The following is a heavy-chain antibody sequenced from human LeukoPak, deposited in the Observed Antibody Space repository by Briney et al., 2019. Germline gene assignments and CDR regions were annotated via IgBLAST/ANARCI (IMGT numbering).Heavy chain of an antibody. D-gene: IGHD2-2*01. CDR1: GFTFSSYS. Sequence: GGSLRLSCAASGFTFSSYSMNWVRQAPGKGLEWISYISSSSDTIYYAGSVKGRFTISRDNAKNSLFLQMSSLRAEDTAVYYCAVCCSSSDCYDSASKKYFDQWGQGTLVTVSS. CDR3: AVCCSSSDCYDSASKKYFDQ. CDR2: ISSSSDTI. J-gene: IGHJ4*02. V-gene: IGHV3-48*01.